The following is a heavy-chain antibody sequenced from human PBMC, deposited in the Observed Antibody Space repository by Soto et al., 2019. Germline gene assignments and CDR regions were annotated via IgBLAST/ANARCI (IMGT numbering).Heavy chain of an antibody. CDR3: ARVGFAGGGITRVRGPTPYFDY. V-gene: IGHV4-31*03. Sequence: QVQLQESGPGLVKPSQTLSLTCTVSGGSISSGGNYWSWIRQHPGKGLEWIGYIYYSGSTYYNPSLKSRVTISVDTSKNQFSLKLSSVTAADTAVYYCARVGFAGGGITRVRGPTPYFDYWGQGTLVTVSS. D-gene: IGHD3-10*01. J-gene: IGHJ4*02. CDR2: IYYSGST. CDR1: GGSISSGGNY.